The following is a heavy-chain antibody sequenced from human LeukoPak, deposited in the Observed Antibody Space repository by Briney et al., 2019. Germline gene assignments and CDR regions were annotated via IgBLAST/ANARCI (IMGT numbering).Heavy chain of an antibody. CDR2: ISGGGDST. CDR3: AKDARAGSPKWFDP. D-gene: IGHD6-25*01. CDR1: GFTFSSYA. V-gene: IGHV3-23*01. Sequence: GGSVTLSCAASGFTFSSYAMSWVRQAPGKGLEWVSAISGGGDSTYYADSVKGRFTISRDNSKNTLYLQMNSLRAEDTAVYYCAKDARAGSPKWFDPWGQGTLVTVSS. J-gene: IGHJ5*02.